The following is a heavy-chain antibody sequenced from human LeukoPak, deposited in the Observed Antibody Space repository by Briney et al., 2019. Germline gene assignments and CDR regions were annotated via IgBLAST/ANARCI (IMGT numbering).Heavy chain of an antibody. V-gene: IGHV4-39*07. Sequence: SETLSLSCTVSGGSISSSDTYWGWIRQPPGKGLEWIGSISYMGGPYHNPSLRSRVTMSVDTSKNQFSLKMTSVTAADTAVYYCARSIFSGSYAFDFWGHGTLVTVSS. CDR1: GGSISSSDTY. CDR2: ISYMGGP. CDR3: ARSIFSGSYAFDF. J-gene: IGHJ4*01. D-gene: IGHD3-3*01.